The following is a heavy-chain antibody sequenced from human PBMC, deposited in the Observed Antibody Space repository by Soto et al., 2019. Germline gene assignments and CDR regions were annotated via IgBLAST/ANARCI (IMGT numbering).Heavy chain of an antibody. D-gene: IGHD2-15*01. CDR2: IIPILGIA. J-gene: IGHJ3*02. CDR1: GGTFSSYT. Sequence: QVQLVQSGAEVKKPGSSVKVSCKASGGTFSSYTISWVRQAPGQGLEWMGRIIPILGIANYAQKFQGRVTITADKSTSTAYMELSSLRSEDTAVYYCARVSLGYCSGGSCPDAFDIWGQGTMVTVS. CDR3: ARVSLGYCSGGSCPDAFDI. V-gene: IGHV1-69*02.